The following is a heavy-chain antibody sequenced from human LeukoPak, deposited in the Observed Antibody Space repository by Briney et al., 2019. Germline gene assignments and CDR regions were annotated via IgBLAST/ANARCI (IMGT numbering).Heavy chain of an antibody. Sequence: GGSLRLSCAASGFTFSSYAMHWVRQAPGKGLEWVAVISYDGSNKYYADSVKGRFTISRDNSKNTLYLQMNSLRAEDTAVYYCAKYMVRGVYYFDYWGQGTLVTVSS. CDR3: AKYMVRGVYYFDY. D-gene: IGHD3-10*01. CDR2: ISYDGSNK. V-gene: IGHV3-30-3*02. CDR1: GFTFSSYA. J-gene: IGHJ4*02.